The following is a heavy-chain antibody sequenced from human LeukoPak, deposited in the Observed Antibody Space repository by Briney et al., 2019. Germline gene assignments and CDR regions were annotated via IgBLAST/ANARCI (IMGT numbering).Heavy chain of an antibody. V-gene: IGHV3-73*01. J-gene: IGHJ4*02. CDR1: GFTFSSSP. CDR2: IGIKVNNYET. Sequence: GGSLRLSCAASGFTFSSSPIYWVLQASGKGLEWVGHIGIKVNNYETAYAASVQGRFTISRDDSKNTAYLQMSSLKIDDTAVYYCTREFYGDLTYWGQGTLVTVSS. D-gene: IGHD4-17*01. CDR3: TREFYGDLTY.